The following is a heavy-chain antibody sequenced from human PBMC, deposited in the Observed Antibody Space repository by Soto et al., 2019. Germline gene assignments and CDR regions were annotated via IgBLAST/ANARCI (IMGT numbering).Heavy chain of an antibody. D-gene: IGHD3-22*01. CDR2: INPSRGTT. CDR3: ARAASGYYSGSFHY. CDR1: GYTFTSDY. V-gene: IGHV1-46*01. Sequence: DSVKISCKASGYTFTSDYVHWVRQAPGQGLELMGIINPSRGTTSYAQKFQGRVTMTMDTSASTVYMEVSSLRSEDTAMYYCARAASGYYSGSFHYCRQGTPVTVS. J-gene: IGHJ4*02.